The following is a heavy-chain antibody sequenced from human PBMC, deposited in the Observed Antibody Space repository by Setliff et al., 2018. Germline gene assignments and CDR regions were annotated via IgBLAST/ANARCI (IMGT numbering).Heavy chain of an antibody. J-gene: IGHJ6*02. CDR1: RFTFSNYW. Sequence: GSLRLSCAASRFTFSNYWMSWVRQAPGKGLEWVANMKEDGSEKYYVDSVKGRFTISRDNAKISLYLQMRSLRAEDTAVYYCARGPIVVKGYYYYYGMDVWGQGTTVTVSS. CDR3: ARGPIVVKGYYYYYGMDV. V-gene: IGHV3-7*01. CDR2: MKEDGSEK. D-gene: IGHD3-22*01.